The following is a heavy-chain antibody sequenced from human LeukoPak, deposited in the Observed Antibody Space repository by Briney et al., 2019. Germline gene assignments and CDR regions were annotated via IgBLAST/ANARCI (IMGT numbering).Heavy chain of an antibody. CDR2: ISSSSSYI. J-gene: IGHJ4*02. CDR1: GFTFSSYS. Sequence: SGGSLRLSCAASGFTFSSYSMNWVRQAPGKGLEWVSSISSSSSYIYYADSVKGRFTISRDNAKNSLYLQMNSLRAEDTAVYYWARDLSSEWEPLGGVYYFDYWGQGTLVTVSS. V-gene: IGHV3-21*01. CDR3: ARDLSSEWEPLGGVYYFDY. D-gene: IGHD1-26*01.